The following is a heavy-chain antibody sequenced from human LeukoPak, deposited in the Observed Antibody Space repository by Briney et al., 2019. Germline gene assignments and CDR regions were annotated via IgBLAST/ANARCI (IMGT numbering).Heavy chain of an antibody. CDR3: AKDSQYQLLYYYYMDV. V-gene: IGHV3-30*02. CDR2: IRYDGSNK. Sequence: PGGSLRLSCAASGFTFSSYGMHWVRQAPGKGLKWVAFIRYDGSNKYYADSVKGRFTISRDNSKNTLYLQMNNLRAEDTAVYSCAKDSQYQLLYYYYMDVWGKGTTVTISS. J-gene: IGHJ6*03. D-gene: IGHD2-2*01. CDR1: GFTFSSYG.